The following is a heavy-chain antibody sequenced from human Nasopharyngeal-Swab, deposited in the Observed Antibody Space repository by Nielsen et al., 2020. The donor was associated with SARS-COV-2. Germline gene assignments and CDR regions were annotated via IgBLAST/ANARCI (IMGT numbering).Heavy chain of an antibody. D-gene: IGHD3-10*01. J-gene: IGHJ4*02. CDR3: AKVFPYGSGSLSPAWDFDF. Sequence: GESLKISCAASGFSFNMYTLNWVRQAPGKGLEWVAVIPFDGSDKYYADSVRGRFTISRDNSKNTLYLQMNSLRPEDTAVYYCAKVFPYGSGSLSPAWDFDFWGQGTLVTVSS. V-gene: IGHV3-30*18. CDR2: IPFDGSDK. CDR1: GFSFNMYT.